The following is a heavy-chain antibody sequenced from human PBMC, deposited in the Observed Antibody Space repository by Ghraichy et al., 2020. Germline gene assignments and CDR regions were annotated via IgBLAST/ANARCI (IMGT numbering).Heavy chain of an antibody. V-gene: IGHV3-23*01. CDR2: ISGSGGKT. Sequence: GGSLRLSCAASGFAFTSYAMSWVRQAPGTGLEWVSTISGSGGKTYYADPVKGRFTISRDNSKNTLYLQMNSLGAEDTAVYYCAKDLYYYDSSGHEFDYWGQGTLVTVSP. CDR3: AKDLYYYDSSGHEFDY. D-gene: IGHD3-22*01. CDR1: GFAFTSYA. J-gene: IGHJ4*02.